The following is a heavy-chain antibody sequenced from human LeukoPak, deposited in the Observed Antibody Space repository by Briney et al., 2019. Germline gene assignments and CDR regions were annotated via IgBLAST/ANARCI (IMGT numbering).Heavy chain of an antibody. Sequence: ASVNVSFKGSGYSFIDYYMHWVGQAPGQGGEGMGWINSNSGGTHYAQKFQGRVTMTRDTSITTAYMELSTLTSDDTAVYYCAREGYFCGGDCYSGDAFDIWGQGTMVTVSS. J-gene: IGHJ3*02. CDR2: INSNSGGT. V-gene: IGHV1-2*02. CDR3: AREGYFCGGDCYSGDAFDI. CDR1: GYSFIDYY. D-gene: IGHD2-21*02.